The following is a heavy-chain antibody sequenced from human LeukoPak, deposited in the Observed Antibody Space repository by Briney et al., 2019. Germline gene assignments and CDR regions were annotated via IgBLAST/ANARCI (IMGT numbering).Heavy chain of an antibody. CDR1: GFTFSNDA. D-gene: IGHD5-18*01. CDR2: ISDSGDNT. Sequence: GGSLRLSCAASGFTFSNDAMSWVRQAPGKGLEWVSSISDSGDNTYYADSVKGRFTISRDNAKNSLYLQMNSLRAEDTAVYYCARESGYSYGGSFDYWGQGTLVTVSS. J-gene: IGHJ4*02. V-gene: IGHV3-21*01. CDR3: ARESGYSYGGSFDY.